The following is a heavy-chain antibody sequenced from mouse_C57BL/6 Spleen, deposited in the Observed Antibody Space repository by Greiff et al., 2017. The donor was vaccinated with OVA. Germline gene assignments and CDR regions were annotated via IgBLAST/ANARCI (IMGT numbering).Heavy chain of an antibody. CDR1: GFSLTSYA. V-gene: IGHV2-9-1*01. CDR2: IWTGGGT. CDR3: ARYGNYGWGYAVDY. Sequence: QVQLKESGPGLVAPSQSLSITCTVSGFSLTSYAISWVRQPPGKGLEWLGVIWTGGGTNYTSALQSRLGISKDNSKSLVFLKMNRLQTEDTARYYWARYGNYGWGYAVDYWGEGTSVTVSS. J-gene: IGHJ4*01. D-gene: IGHD2-1*01.